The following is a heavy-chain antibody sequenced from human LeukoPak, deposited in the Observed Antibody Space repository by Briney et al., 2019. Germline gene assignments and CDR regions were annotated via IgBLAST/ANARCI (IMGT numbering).Heavy chain of an antibody. J-gene: IGHJ4*02. V-gene: IGHV1-46*01. D-gene: IGHD6-19*01. CDR2: INPSGGST. Sequence: ASVKVSCKASGYTFTCYYMHWVRQAPGQGLEWMGIINPSGGSTSYAQKFQGRVTMTRDMSTRTVYMELSSLRSEDTAVYYCASGGYSSGWYFTYWGQGTLVTVSS. CDR3: ASGGYSSGWYFTY. CDR1: GYTFTCYY.